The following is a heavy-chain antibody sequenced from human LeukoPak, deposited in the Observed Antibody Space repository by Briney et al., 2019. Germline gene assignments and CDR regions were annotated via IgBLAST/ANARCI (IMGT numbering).Heavy chain of an antibody. Sequence: ASVKVSCKASGYTFTNYFIHWVRQAPGQGLEWMGIINPRGGSTGYAQKFRGRITMTTDMSTRTVYMELSSLESEDTAVYYCARRDCVGDCYSNWFDPWGQGTLVTVSS. CDR2: INPRGGST. V-gene: IGHV1-46*01. CDR1: GYTFTNYF. CDR3: ARRDCVGDCYSNWFDP. J-gene: IGHJ5*02. D-gene: IGHD2-21*02.